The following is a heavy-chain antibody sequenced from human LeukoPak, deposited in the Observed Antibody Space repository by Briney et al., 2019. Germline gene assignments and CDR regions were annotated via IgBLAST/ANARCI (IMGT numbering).Heavy chain of an antibody. CDR2: IYYSGST. V-gene: IGHV4-59*01. CDR3: ANGGYCSSTSCYPNWFDP. J-gene: IGHJ5*02. D-gene: IGHD2-2*01. Sequence: SETLSLTCTVSGGSISSYYWSWIRQPPGKGLEWIGCIYYSGSTNYNPSLKSRVTISVDTSKNQFSLKLRSVTAADTAVYYCANGGYCSSTSCYPNWFDPWGQGTLVTVSS. CDR1: GGSISSYY.